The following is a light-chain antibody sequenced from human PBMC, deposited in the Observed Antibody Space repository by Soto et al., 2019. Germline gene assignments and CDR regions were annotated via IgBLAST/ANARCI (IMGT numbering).Light chain of an antibody. Sequence: QSVLTQPPSASGTPGQRVTISCSGSSSNIGSNTVNWFQHLPGTAPKLLIYSNDQRPSGVPDRFSGSKSGTSASLAISGLQSEDEADYFCTSPTPGSLYVFGTGTKLTVL. CDR2: SND. V-gene: IGLV1-44*01. CDR1: SSNIGSNT. CDR3: TSPTPGSLYV. J-gene: IGLJ1*01.